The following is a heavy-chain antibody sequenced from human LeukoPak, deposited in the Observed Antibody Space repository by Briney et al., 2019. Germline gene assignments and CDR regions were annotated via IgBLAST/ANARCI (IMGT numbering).Heavy chain of an antibody. D-gene: IGHD4-17*01. CDR1: GYTFTGFY. CDR3: ARAISTVTPNY. CDR2: INPNSGVT. V-gene: IGHV1-2*02. Sequence: ASVKVSCKASGYTFTGFYIHWVRQALGQGLEWMGWINPNSGVTTFAPRFQGRVTMTRDTSITTAYMEVISVRSDDTAVYYCARAISTVTPNYWGQGTLVTVSS. J-gene: IGHJ4*02.